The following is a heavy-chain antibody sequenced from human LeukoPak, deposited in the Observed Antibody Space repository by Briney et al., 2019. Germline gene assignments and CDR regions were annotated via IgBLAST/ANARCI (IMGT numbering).Heavy chain of an antibody. CDR3: AKRDNGGDSGIDY. J-gene: IGHJ4*02. D-gene: IGHD4-23*01. CDR2: ISWNSGSI. V-gene: IGHV3-9*01. CDR1: GFTFDDYA. Sequence: GGSLRLSCAASGFTFDDYAMHWVRQAPGKGLEWVSGISWNSGSIGYADSVKGRFTISRDNSKNTLYLQVDSLRPDDTAVYYCAKRDNGGDSGIDYWGQGTLVTVSS.